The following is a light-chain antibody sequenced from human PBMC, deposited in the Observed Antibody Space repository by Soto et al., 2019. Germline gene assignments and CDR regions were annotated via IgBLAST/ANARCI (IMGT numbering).Light chain of an antibody. Sequence: DIQMTQSPYSLSASVGDRVTITCQAIQDISNYLNWYQQKPGKAPKLLIYDASNLETGVPSRFSGSGSGTDFTFTISSLQPEDTATYYCQQYDNSFTFGPGTKVDIK. CDR3: QQYDNSFT. V-gene: IGKV1-33*01. J-gene: IGKJ3*01. CDR1: QDISNY. CDR2: DAS.